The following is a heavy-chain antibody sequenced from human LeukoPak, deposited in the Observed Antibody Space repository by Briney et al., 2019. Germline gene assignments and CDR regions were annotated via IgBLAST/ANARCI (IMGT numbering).Heavy chain of an antibody. CDR1: GFTFSDYE. J-gene: IGHJ4*02. CDR2: ISSGRRI. V-gene: IGHV3-48*03. D-gene: IGHD2-15*01. Sequence: GGSLRLSCAASGFTFSDYEMNWVRQAPGKGLEWVSYISSGRRIYYAGSVKGRFTISRDNAKNSLYLQMNSLRVDDTAIYYCARGPRDPTEYCSRGTCSPTYEVWGQGTLVTVSS. CDR3: ARGPRDPTEYCSRGTCSPTYEV.